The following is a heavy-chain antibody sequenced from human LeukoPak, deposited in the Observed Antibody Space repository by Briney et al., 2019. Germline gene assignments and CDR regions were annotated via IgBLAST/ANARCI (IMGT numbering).Heavy chain of an antibody. D-gene: IGHD1-14*01. CDR2: FDPEDGET. J-gene: IGHJ6*02. CDR1: GYTLTELS. Sequence: ASVKVSCKVSGYTLTELSMHWVRQAPGKGLEWMGGFDPEDGETIYAQKFQGRVTMTEDTSTDIAYMELSSLRSEDTAVYYCATRTPPYYYYGMDVWGQGTTVTVSS. V-gene: IGHV1-24*01. CDR3: ATRTPPYYYYGMDV.